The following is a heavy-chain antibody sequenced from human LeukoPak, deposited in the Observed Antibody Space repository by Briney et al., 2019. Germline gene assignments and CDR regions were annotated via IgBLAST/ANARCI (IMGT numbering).Heavy chain of an antibody. CDR1: GGSISSYY. CDR3: ASAPDYYYYGMDV. V-gene: IGHV4-59*01. Sequence: SETLSLTCAVSGGSISSYYWSWIRQPPGKGLEWIGYIYYSGSTNYNPSLKSRVTISVDTSKNQFSLKLSSVTAADTAVYYCASAPDYYYYGMDVWGQGTTVTVSS. J-gene: IGHJ6*02. CDR2: IYYSGST.